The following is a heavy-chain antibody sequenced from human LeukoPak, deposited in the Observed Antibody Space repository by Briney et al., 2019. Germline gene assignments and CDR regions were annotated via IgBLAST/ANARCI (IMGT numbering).Heavy chain of an antibody. J-gene: IGHJ6*03. CDR3: AKDPDILTGYYSPGYMDV. V-gene: IGHV3-33*06. CDR2: IWYDGSNK. CDR1: GFTFNSYG. D-gene: IGHD3-9*01. Sequence: PGGSLRLSCAASGFTFNSYGMPWVRQAPGKGLEWVAVIWYDGSNKYYADSVKSRFTISRDNSKNTLYLQMNSLRAEDTAVYYCAKDPDILTGYYSPGYMDVWGKGTTVTVSS.